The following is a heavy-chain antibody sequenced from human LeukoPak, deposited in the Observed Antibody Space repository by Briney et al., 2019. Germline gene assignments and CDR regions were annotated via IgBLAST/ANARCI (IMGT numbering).Heavy chain of an antibody. CDR2: INSDGSST. D-gene: IGHD3-10*01. CDR1: GFTFSSYW. Sequence: GGSLRLSCAASGFTFSSYWMHWVRQAPGKGLVWVSRINSDGSSTSYADSVKGRFTISRDNAKNTLYLQMNSLRAEDTAVYYCARDLSTRITMVRGVNVDYWGQGTLVTVSS. J-gene: IGHJ4*02. CDR3: ARDLSTRITMVRGVNVDY. V-gene: IGHV3-74*01.